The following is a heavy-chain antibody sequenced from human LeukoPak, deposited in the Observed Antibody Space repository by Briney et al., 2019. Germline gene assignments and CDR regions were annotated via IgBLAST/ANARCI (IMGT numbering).Heavy chain of an antibody. CDR2: ISWNSGSI. CDR3: AKETYYDSSGGNAFDI. D-gene: IGHD3-22*01. J-gene: IGHJ3*02. Sequence: GGSLRLTCAASGFTFDDYAMHWVRQAPGKGLEWVVGISWNSGSIGYADSVKGRFTISRDNAKNSLYLQMNSLRAEDTALYYCAKETYYDSSGGNAFDIWGQGTMVTVSS. CDR1: GFTFDDYA. V-gene: IGHV3-9*01.